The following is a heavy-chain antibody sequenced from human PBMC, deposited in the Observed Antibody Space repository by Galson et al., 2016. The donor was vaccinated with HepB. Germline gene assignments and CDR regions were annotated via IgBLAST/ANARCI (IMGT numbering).Heavy chain of an antibody. CDR1: GFTFGNAW. D-gene: IGHD2-2*01. CDR3: ARAAIIPGARMVFNP. V-gene: IGHV4-4*02. Sequence: SLRLSCAASGFTFGNAWMNWVRQAPGKGLEWIGEIYHTGTSNNNPFLSSRFTLSVDKSRNQFSLNLTSVTAADTAVYYCARAAIIPGARMVFNPWGQGILVTVSS. J-gene: IGHJ5*02. CDR2: IYHTGTS.